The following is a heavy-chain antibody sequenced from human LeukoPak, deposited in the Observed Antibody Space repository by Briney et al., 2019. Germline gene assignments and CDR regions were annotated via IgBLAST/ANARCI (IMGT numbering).Heavy chain of an antibody. J-gene: IGHJ5*02. Sequence: PGESLRLSCSASGFTFSNYFMHWVRHAPGEGRVWVSRINGDGTTTIYADSVKGRFTISRDNAKNTLYLQMNSLRAEDTAIYYCARRVDATRWFDPWGQGTLVTVSS. V-gene: IGHV3-74*01. D-gene: IGHD2-15*01. CDR1: GFTFSNYF. CDR3: ARRVDATRWFDP. CDR2: INGDGTTT.